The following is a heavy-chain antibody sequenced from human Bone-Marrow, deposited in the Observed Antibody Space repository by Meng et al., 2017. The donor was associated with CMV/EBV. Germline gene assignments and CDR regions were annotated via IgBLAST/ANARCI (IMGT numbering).Heavy chain of an antibody. CDR3: AHKYSSAHTNHFDD. V-gene: IGHV2-5*02. D-gene: IGHD6-25*01. CDR1: GFSLSTSGVG. CDR2: IYWDDDK. J-gene: IGHJ4*02. Sequence: HITLKESGPTLVKPXQTPTLTCTFSGFSLSTSGVGVGWIRQPPGKALEWLALIYWDDDKRYSPSLKSRLTITKDTSKNQVVLTMTNMDPVDTATYYCAHKYSSAHTNHFDDSGQGTLGTVSS.